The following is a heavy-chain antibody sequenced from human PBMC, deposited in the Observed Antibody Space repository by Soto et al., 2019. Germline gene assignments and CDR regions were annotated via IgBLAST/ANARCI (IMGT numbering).Heavy chain of an antibody. CDR3: ARDNHYGEQAFDI. Sequence: PSETLSLTCTVSGGSISSYYWSWIRQPPGKGLEWIGYIYYSGSTNNNPSLKSRVTISVDTSKNQFSLKLSSVTAADTAVYYCARDNHYGEQAFDIWGQGIMVTVSS. D-gene: IGHD4-17*01. V-gene: IGHV4-59*01. CDR1: GGSISSYY. J-gene: IGHJ3*02. CDR2: IYYSGST.